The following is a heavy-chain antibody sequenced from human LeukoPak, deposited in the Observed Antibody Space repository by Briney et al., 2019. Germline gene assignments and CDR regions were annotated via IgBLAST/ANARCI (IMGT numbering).Heavy chain of an antibody. CDR1: GFTFSSYS. CDR3: ARDYGYSYGADY. D-gene: IGHD5-18*01. Sequence: GGSLIISCAASGFTFSSYSMNWVRQAPGKGLEWVSSIGSSSSYIYYADSVKGRFTISRDNAKNSLYLQMNSLRAEDTAVYYCARDYGYSYGADYWGQGNLVTVSS. V-gene: IGHV3-21*01. CDR2: IGSSSSYI. J-gene: IGHJ4*02.